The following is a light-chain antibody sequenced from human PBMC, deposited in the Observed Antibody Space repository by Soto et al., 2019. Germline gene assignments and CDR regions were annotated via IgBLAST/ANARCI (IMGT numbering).Light chain of an antibody. V-gene: IGKV2-30*01. J-gene: IGKJ2*01. CDR2: EVS. CDR1: QSPVYSNGNTY. CDR3: MQGTHWPYT. Sequence: DVVMTQSPLSLPVTLGQPASISCRSSQSPVYSNGNTYLSWFQQRPGQSPRRLIYEVSNRDSGVPARFSGSGSSTDFTLKISSVEAEDVGVYYCMQGTHWPYTFGQGTNLEIK.